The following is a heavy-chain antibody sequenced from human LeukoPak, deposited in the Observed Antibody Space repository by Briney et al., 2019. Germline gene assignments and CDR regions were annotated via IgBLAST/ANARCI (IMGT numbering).Heavy chain of an antibody. CDR2: IYYSGST. J-gene: IGHJ3*02. CDR3: ARDRPYCGGDCYLDAFDI. D-gene: IGHD2-21*02. Sequence: SETLSLTCTVSGGSISSYYWSWIRQPPGKGLEWIGYIYYSGSTYYNPSLKSRVTISVDTSKNQFSLKLSSVTAADTAVYYCARDRPYCGGDCYLDAFDIWGQGTMVSVSS. V-gene: IGHV4-59*12. CDR1: GGSISSYY.